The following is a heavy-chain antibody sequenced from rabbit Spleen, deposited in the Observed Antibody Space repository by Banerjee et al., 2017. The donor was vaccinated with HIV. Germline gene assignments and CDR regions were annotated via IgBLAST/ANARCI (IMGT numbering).Heavy chain of an antibody. V-gene: IGHV1S45*01. D-gene: IGHD1-1*01. J-gene: IGHJ4*01. CDR1: GFSFSSSDY. Sequence: QEQLEESGGGLVKPEGSLTLTCTASGFSFSSSDYMCWVRQAPGKGLEWIACIGGGSGNTFYASWAKGRFTISKTSSTTVTLRMTSLTAADRAAYFCARDLVGVIGWNFYLWGPGTLVTVS. CDR2: IGGGSGNT. CDR3: ARDLVGVIGWNFYL.